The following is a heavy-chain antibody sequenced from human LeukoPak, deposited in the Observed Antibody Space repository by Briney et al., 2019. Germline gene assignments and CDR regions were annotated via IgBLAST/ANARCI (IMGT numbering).Heavy chain of an antibody. CDR3: ARDWYHAIDY. D-gene: IGHD2-2*01. Sequence: GGSLRLSCAASGFIFSSYSMNWVRQAPGKGLEWVSSISSSSTYIYYADSVKGRFTISGDNAKNTLFLQMNSLRAEDTAVYYCARDWYHAIDYWGQGTLVTVSS. J-gene: IGHJ4*02. CDR2: ISSSSTYI. V-gene: IGHV3-21*01. CDR1: GFIFSSYS.